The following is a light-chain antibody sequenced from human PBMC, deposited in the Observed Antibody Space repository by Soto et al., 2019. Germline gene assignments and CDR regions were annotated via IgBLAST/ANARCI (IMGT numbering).Light chain of an antibody. CDR3: SSYAGSNNYV. V-gene: IGLV2-8*01. CDR1: SGDVGGYNY. Sequence: TATSGDVGGYNYVSWYQQHPGKAPKIMIYEVSKRTSGVPDCFSGSKSGNTASLTVSGLQAEDEADYYCSSYAGSNNYVFGTGTKVTVL. CDR2: EVS. J-gene: IGLJ1*01.